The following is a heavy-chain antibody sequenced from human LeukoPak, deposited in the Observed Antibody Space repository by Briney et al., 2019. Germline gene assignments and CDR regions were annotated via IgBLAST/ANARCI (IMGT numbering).Heavy chain of an antibody. CDR1: GYTFTSYG. CDR3: ARVTYDSSGHPTFGIDY. CDR2: ISAYNGNT. V-gene: IGHV1-18*01. D-gene: IGHD3-22*01. Sequence: GASVRVSCKASGYTFTSYGITWVRQAPGQGLEWMGWISAYNGNTNYAQKLQGRVTMTTDTSTSTVYMELRSLTSDDTAVYYCARVTYDSSGHPTFGIDYWGQGTLVTVSS. J-gene: IGHJ4*02.